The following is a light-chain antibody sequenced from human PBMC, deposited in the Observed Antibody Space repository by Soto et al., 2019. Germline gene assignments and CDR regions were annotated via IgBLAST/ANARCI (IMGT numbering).Light chain of an antibody. J-gene: IGLJ2*01. V-gene: IGLV1-40*01. CDR3: QSYDSSLSGSV. CDR2: GNS. Sequence: QPVLTQPPSVSGAPGQRVTISCTGSSSNIGAGYDVHWYQQHPGTAPKLLIYGNSNRPSGVPDRFSGSKSGTSASLAITGLQAEDEADYYCQSYDSSLSGSVFGGGTKVTVL. CDR1: SSNIGAGYD.